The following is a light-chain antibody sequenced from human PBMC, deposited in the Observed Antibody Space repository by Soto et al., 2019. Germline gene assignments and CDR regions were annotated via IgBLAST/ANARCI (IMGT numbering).Light chain of an antibody. CDR2: AAS. Sequence: DIQMTQSPSAMSASVGDRVTITCQASQGISNYLAWFKQKPGKAPKRLIYAASSLHSGVPSRFRGSGSGTEFTLTISSLKPEDFETYYCLQHNSYPPTFGQGTKVDIK. J-gene: IGKJ1*01. CDR1: QGISNY. V-gene: IGKV1-17*03. CDR3: LQHNSYPPT.